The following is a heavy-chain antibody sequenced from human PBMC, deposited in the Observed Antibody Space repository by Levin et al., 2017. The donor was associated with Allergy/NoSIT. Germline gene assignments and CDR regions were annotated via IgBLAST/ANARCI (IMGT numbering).Heavy chain of an antibody. J-gene: IGHJ4*02. CDR2: INPSGGST. CDR1: GYDFSSYY. V-gene: IGHV1-46*01. CDR3: ARGDYSSCAGLADFTF. D-gene: IGHD4-11*01. Sequence: ASVKVSCKASGYDFSSYYIHWVRQAPGQGLEWMGIINPSGGSTSYAQKFQGRVTMTGDTSTNRVYMDLSSLRSEDTAGYYCARGDYSSCAGLADFTFCGQGTLVTVSS.